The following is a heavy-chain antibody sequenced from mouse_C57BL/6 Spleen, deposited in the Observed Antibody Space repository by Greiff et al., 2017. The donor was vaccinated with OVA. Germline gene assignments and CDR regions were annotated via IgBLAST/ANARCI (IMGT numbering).Heavy chain of an antibody. CDR3: ARVGYDYPYYFDY. D-gene: IGHD2-4*01. CDR2: INYDGSST. J-gene: IGHJ2*01. CDR1: GFTFSDYY. Sequence: EVQLVESEGGLVQPGSSMKLSCTASGFTFSDYYMAWVRQVPEKGLEWVANINYDGSSTYYLDSLKSRFIISRDNAKNILYLQMSSLKSEDTATYYCARVGYDYPYYFDYWGQGTTLTVSS. V-gene: IGHV5-16*01.